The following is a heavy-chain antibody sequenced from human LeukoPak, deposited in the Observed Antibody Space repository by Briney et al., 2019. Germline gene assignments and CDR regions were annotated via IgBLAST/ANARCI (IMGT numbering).Heavy chain of an antibody. V-gene: IGHV3-48*01. Sequence: PGGSLRLSCAASEFTFNNYAVSWVRQAPGKGLEWVSYISSSSSTIYYADSVKGRFTISRDNAKNSLYLQMNSLRAEDTAVYYCARALTYCSSTSCYGGAFDIWGQGTMVTVSS. D-gene: IGHD2-2*01. J-gene: IGHJ3*02. CDR3: ARALTYCSSTSCYGGAFDI. CDR2: ISSSSSTI. CDR1: EFTFNNYA.